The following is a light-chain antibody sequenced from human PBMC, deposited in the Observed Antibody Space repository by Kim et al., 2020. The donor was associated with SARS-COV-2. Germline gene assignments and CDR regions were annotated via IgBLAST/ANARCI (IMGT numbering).Light chain of an antibody. J-gene: IGKJ1*01. CDR3: QQANSFPRT. CDR1: QDIGSW. V-gene: IGKV1-12*01. CDR2: AAS. Sequence: ASVGDRVTIPCRASQDIGSWLAWYQQKPGKVPELLIYAASSLQSGVPSRFSGSGSGTDFTLTISSLQPEDFATYYCQQANSFPRTFGQGTKVDIK.